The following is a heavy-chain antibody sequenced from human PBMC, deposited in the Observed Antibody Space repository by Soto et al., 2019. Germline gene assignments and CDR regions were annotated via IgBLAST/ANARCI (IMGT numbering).Heavy chain of an antibody. CDR2: IIPMFGTT. V-gene: IGHV1-69*06. CDR3: ARGGDGYTQAYKYYFDY. Sequence: QVQLVQSGAEVKKPGSSVKVSCRASGGTFSSYTISWVRQAPGQGLEWMGGIIPMFGTTRYAQKFQGRVTITADKSTNTAYMELSSLRSEDTAVYYCARGGDGYTQAYKYYFDYWGQGTLVTVSS. D-gene: IGHD5-12*01. CDR1: GGTFSSYT. J-gene: IGHJ4*02.